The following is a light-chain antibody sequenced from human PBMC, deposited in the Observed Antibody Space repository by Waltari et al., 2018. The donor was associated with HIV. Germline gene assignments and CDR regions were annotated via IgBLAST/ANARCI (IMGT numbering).Light chain of an antibody. CDR2: EVH. Sequence: QSALTQPASVSGSPGQSITISCTATSSDVGDSKYVYWYQQYPGTAPTLMVYEVHNRPSGVSNRLSGAKSGHTASLTISGLQTDDEGDYYCSSYTTSSTVVFGGGTKLTVL. V-gene: IGLV2-14*01. J-gene: IGLJ3*02. CDR1: SSDVGDSKY. CDR3: SSYTTSSTVV.